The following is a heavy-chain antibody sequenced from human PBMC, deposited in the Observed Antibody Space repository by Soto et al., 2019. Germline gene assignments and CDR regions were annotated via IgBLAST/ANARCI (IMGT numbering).Heavy chain of an antibody. D-gene: IGHD1-26*01. V-gene: IGHV3-21*01. J-gene: IGHJ4*02. Sequence: EVQLVESGGGLVKPGGSLRLSCAASGFTFSSYSMNWVRQAPGKGLEWVSSISSSSSYIYYADSVKGRFTISRDNAKNSLYLQMNSLRAEDTAVYYCARGEGSGSYAANYWGQGTLVTVSS. CDR2: ISSSSSYI. CDR3: ARGEGSGSYAANY. CDR1: GFTFSSYS.